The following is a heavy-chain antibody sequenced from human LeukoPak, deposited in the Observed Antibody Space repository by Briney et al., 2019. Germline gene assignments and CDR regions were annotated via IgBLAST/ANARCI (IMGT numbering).Heavy chain of an antibody. J-gene: IGHJ4*02. CDR2: ISYTGTYI. CDR1: AFSLNAYN. CDR3: ARDQLDYDYVWGSYPKMID. D-gene: IGHD3-16*01. V-gene: IGHV3-21*01. Sequence: GGSLRLSCAASAFSLNAYNMNWVRQAPGKGLEWVSSISYTGTYIYYADSVKGRFTISRDNAKNSLYLQMNSLRAEDTAVYYCARDQLDYDYVWGSYPKMIDWGQGTLVTVSS.